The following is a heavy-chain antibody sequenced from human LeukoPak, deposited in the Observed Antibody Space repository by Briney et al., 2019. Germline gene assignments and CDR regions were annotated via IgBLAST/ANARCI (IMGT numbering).Heavy chain of an antibody. V-gene: IGHV3-21*01. J-gene: IGHJ5*02. CDR2: ISGSSSYI. Sequence: GGSLRLSCAASGFTFSNYIMNWVRQAPGKGLEWVSSISGSSSYIYYADSVKGRFTISRDNAKNSLYLQMNSLRAEDTAVYYCAKDAQPRSRWFDPWGQGTLVSVSS. CDR1: GFTFSNYI. D-gene: IGHD1-14*01. CDR3: AKDAQPRSRWFDP.